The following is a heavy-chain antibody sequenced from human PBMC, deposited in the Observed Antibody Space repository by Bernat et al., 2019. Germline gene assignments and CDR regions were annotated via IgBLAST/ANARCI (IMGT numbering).Heavy chain of an antibody. CDR2: IYHSGST. CDR3: ARDDPDCSSTSCYLYGMDV. CDR1: GGSISSSNW. Sequence: QVQLQESGPGLVKPSGTLSLTCAVSGGSISSSNWWSWVRQPPGKGLEWIGEIYHSGSTNYNPSLKNRVTISVDKSKNQFSLKLSSVTAADTAVYYCARDDPDCSSTSCYLYGMDVWGQGTTVTVSS. V-gene: IGHV4-4*02. J-gene: IGHJ6*02. D-gene: IGHD2-2*01.